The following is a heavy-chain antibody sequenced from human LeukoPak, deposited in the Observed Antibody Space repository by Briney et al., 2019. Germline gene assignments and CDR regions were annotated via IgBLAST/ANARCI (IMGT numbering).Heavy chain of an antibody. CDR3: ATTYPLFDY. Sequence: WGSLSLSCAASGFTFSTNSMNWVRQAPGKGLEWVSFISRSSTYIYYADSVKGRFTSSTENTENSLYLQMNSLRAEDTAVYYCATTYPLFDYWGQGTLVTVSS. CDR1: GFTFSTNS. J-gene: IGHJ4*02. CDR2: ISRSSTYI. V-gene: IGHV3-21*01.